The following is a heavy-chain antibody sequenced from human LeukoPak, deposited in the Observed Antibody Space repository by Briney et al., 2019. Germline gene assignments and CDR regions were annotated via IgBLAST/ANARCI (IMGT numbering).Heavy chain of an antibody. D-gene: IGHD2-15*01. J-gene: IGHJ6*02. CDR3: ARGLRGYCSGGSCYGYYYYYGMDV. CDR2: INRSGST. Sequence: SETLSLTCAVYGGSFSGYYWSWIRQPPGKGLEWIGEINRSGSTNYNPSLKSRVTISVDTSKNQFSLKLSSVTAADTAVYYCARGLRGYCSGGSCYGYYYYYGMDVWGQGTTVTVSS. CDR1: GGSFSGYY. V-gene: IGHV4-34*01.